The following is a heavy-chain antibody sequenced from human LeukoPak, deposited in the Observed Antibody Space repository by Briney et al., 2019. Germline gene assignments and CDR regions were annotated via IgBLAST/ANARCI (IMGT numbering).Heavy chain of an antibody. J-gene: IGHJ4*02. D-gene: IGHD2-21*02. V-gene: IGHV4-59*08. CDR1: GVSITSYY. Sequence: PSETLSLTCTVSGVSITSYYWSWIRQPPGKGLEWIGYVYYSGSTKYNPSLKSRVTISVDSSKNRFSLNLSSVTAADTAVYYCASIPVAGGGDHFDYWGQGALVTVSS. CDR2: VYYSGST. CDR3: ASIPVAGGGDHFDY.